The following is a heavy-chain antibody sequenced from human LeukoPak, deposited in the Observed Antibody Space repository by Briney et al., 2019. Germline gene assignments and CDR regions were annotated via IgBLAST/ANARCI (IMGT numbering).Heavy chain of an antibody. CDR1: GGSISSYY. D-gene: IGHD2-15*01. V-gene: IGHV4-59*12. CDR3: ARGVVVAATLSYYFDY. Sequence: PSETLSLTCTVSGGSISSYYWSWIRQPPGKGLEWIGSIYHSGSTYYNPSLKSRVTISVDTSKNQYSLKLSSVTAADTAVYYCARGVVVAATLSYYFDYWGQGTLVTVSS. CDR2: IYHSGST. J-gene: IGHJ4*02.